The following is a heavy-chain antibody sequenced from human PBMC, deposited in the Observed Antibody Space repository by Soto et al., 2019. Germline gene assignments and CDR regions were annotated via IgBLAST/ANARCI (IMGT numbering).Heavy chain of an antibody. CDR3: ARDLLGPGRVPGEY. CDR1: GYTFTSYW. Sequence: GESLKISWKGSGYTFTSYWISWGRQLPGKGLEVMWRIDPSYSYTTYSPSFQGHVTISPDQYISTAYLKWSSLKASGTAMYYCARDLLGPGRVPGEYWGQGTLVTVSS. D-gene: IGHD3-16*01. J-gene: IGHJ4*02. CDR2: IDPSYSYT. V-gene: IGHV5-10-1*01.